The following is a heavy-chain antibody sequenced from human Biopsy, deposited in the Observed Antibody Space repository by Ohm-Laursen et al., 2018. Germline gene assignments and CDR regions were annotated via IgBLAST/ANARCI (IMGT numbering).Heavy chain of an antibody. CDR3: ARSLSAIRVYAFDI. V-gene: IGHV1-18*01. D-gene: IGHD6-13*01. Sequence: SSVTAFCKASGHTFTTYGTTWARQHPGQWLEWIALVIGFTAYTNYAQKFQGRVTITTDTSTSTVYMELRSLRSDDTAVYFCARSLSAIRVYAFDIGGQGTMVTVSS. J-gene: IGHJ3*02. CDR1: GHTFTTYG. CDR2: VIGFTAYT.